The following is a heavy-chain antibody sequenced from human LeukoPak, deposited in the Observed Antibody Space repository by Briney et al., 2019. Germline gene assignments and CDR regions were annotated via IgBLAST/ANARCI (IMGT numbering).Heavy chain of an antibody. CDR1: GFNFNTYA. CDR2: ISSSSSYI. CDR3: AKGLRWFGDFYFNFFDY. D-gene: IGHD3-10*01. Sequence: GGSLRLSCVASGFNFNTYAIHWVRQAPGRGLEWVSSISSSSSYIYYADSVKGRFTISRDNAKNSLYLQMNSLRAEDTAVYYCAKGLRWFGDFYFNFFDYWGQGILVTVSS. V-gene: IGHV3-21*01. J-gene: IGHJ4*02.